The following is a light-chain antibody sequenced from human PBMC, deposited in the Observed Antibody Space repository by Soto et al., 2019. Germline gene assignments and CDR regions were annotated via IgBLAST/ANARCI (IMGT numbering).Light chain of an antibody. J-gene: IGKJ4*01. Sequence: DIVMTQSPDSLAVSLGESATINCKSSQSVLYSSDNKNYLAWYQQKPGQPPKLLIYWASTRESGVPDRFSGSGSGTDFTLTISSLQAEDVAVYYCQQYYSTPVTFXGGTKVDIK. CDR2: WAS. CDR1: QSVLYSSDNKNY. V-gene: IGKV4-1*01. CDR3: QQYYSTPVT.